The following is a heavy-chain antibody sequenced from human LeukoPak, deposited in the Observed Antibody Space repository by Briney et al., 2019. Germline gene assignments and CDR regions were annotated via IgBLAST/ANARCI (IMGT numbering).Heavy chain of an antibody. V-gene: IGHV3-23*01. Sequence: GGSLRLSCAAYGFTFSTYGMNSVRQAPGKGLEWVSGVSPSGDITYYADSVKGRFTISRDNSKNTVYLQMNNVRAEDTAVYYCAKDGAWLRFDDWGQGTLVTVSS. CDR3: AKDGAWLRFDD. CDR2: VSPSGDIT. J-gene: IGHJ4*02. CDR1: GFTFSTYG. D-gene: IGHD5-12*01.